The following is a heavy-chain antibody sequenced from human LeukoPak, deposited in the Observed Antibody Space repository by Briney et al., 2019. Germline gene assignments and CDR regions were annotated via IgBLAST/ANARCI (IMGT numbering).Heavy chain of an antibody. CDR3: ARENVGYSSGWGYSSSGLDP. V-gene: IGHV3-64*01. CDR2: ISSNGGST. J-gene: IGHJ5*02. CDR1: GSTFSSYA. Sequence: GGSLRLSCAASGSTFSSYAMHWVRQAPGKGLEYVSAISSNGGSTYYANSVKGRFTISRDNSKNTLYLQMGSLRAEDMAVYYCARENVGYSSGWGYSSSGLDPWGQGTLVTVSS. D-gene: IGHD6-19*01.